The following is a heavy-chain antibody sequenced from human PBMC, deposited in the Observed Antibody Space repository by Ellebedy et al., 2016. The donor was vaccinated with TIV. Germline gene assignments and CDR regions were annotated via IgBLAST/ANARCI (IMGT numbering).Heavy chain of an antibody. CDR2: IWHDGSNQ. Sequence: GGSLRLXCAASGFTFSNYGMHWVRQAPGKGLEWVAVIWHDGSNQYYADSVKGRFTISRDNSNNMMYLQMNSLRAEDTAVYYCARAPRGIYYFDYWGQGTLVTASS. J-gene: IGHJ4*02. CDR1: GFTFSNYG. D-gene: IGHD2/OR15-2a*01. CDR3: ARAPRGIYYFDY. V-gene: IGHV3-33*01.